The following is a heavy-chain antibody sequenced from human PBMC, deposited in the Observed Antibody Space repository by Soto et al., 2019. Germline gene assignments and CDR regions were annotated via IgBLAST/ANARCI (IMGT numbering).Heavy chain of an antibody. V-gene: IGHV1-2*04. Sequence: ASVKVSCKASGYTFTGYYMHWVRQAPGQGLEWMGGINPNSGDTNYAPKFQGWATMTRDTSFSTAYMELSRLKSDDTAVYYCARKITGTTGVFDCWGQGTLVTVSS. J-gene: IGHJ4*02. D-gene: IGHD1-20*01. CDR2: INPNSGDT. CDR3: ARKITGTTGVFDC. CDR1: GYTFTGYY.